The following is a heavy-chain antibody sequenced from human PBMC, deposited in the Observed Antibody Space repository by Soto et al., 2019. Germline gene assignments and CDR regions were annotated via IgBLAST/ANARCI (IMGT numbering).Heavy chain of an antibody. V-gene: IGHV1-46*01. CDR2: INPSGGST. Sequence: ASVKVSCKASGYTFTSYYMHWVRQAPGQGLEWMGIINPSGGSTSYAQKSQGRVTMTRDTSTSTVYMELSSLRSEDTAVYYCARDHGWERWLQSSYYYGMDVWGQGTTVTVSS. CDR3: ARDHGWERWLQSSYYYGMDV. J-gene: IGHJ6*02. D-gene: IGHD5-12*01. CDR1: GYTFTSYY.